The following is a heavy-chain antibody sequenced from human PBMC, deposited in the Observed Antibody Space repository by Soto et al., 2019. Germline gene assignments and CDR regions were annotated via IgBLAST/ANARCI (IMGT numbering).Heavy chain of an antibody. Sequence: GGSKRLSCTASGFTISSNYMSWVRQNPGKGLEWVSVIYSGGSTYYADSVKGRFTISRDNSKNTLYLQMNSLRAEDTAVYYCAKDRNVLVPAATDYWGQGTLVTVSS. CDR2: IYSGGST. CDR1: GFTISSNY. J-gene: IGHJ4*02. CDR3: AKDRNVLVPAATDY. V-gene: IGHV3-66*01. D-gene: IGHD2-2*01.